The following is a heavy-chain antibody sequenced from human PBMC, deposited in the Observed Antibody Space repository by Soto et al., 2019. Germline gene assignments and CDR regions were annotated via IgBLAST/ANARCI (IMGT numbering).Heavy chain of an antibody. D-gene: IGHD3-10*01. J-gene: IGHJ4*02. CDR1: GGTFSSYT. CDR3: ASYVVETITMVRGVIRLDY. Sequence: SVKVSCKASGGTFSSYTISWVRQAPGQGLEWMGRIIPILGIANYAQKFQGRVTITADKSTSTAYMELSSLRSEDTAVYYCASYVVETITMVRGVIRLDYWGQGTLVTVSS. V-gene: IGHV1-69*02. CDR2: IIPILGIA.